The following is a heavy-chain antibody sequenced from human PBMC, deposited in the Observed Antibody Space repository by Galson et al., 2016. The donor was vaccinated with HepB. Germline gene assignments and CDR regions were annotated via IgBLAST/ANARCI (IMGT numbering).Heavy chain of an antibody. J-gene: IGHJ6*02. CDR3: TREMARKGFEILVAGMDV. CDR2: IKRNWHGAVT. V-gene: IGHV3-49*04. Sequence: SLRLSCAGSGFTFSDYAMSWVRQAPGKGLEWVGIIKRNWHGAVTQFAASVQGRMTISRDDSKSVAHLQMNNLKTEDTGVYYCTREMARKGFEILVAGMDVWGQGTTVTVSS. CDR1: GFTFSDYA. D-gene: IGHD3-3*01.